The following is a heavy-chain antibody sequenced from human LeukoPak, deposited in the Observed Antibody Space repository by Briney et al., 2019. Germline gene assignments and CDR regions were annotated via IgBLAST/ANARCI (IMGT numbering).Heavy chain of an antibody. V-gene: IGHV3-33*01. CDR1: GFIFSSYG. J-gene: IGHJ3*02. CDR3: ASMTTVTLDDAFDI. CDR2: IWYDGSKS. D-gene: IGHD4-17*01. Sequence: GGSLRLSCAASGFIFSSYGMHWVRQAPGKGLEWVALIWYDGSKSHHADSVKGRFTISRDNSKNTLYLGMNSLRAEDTAVYYCASMTTVTLDDAFDIWGQGTMVTVSS.